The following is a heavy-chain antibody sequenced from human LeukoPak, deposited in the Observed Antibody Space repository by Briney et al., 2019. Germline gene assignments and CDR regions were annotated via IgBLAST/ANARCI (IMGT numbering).Heavy chain of an antibody. Sequence: SETLSLTCAVYGGSFSGYYWSWIRQPPGKGLEWIGEINHSGSTNYNPSLKSRVTISVDTSKNQFSLKLSSVTAADTAVYYCARWRSSWGFDYWGQGTLVTVSS. V-gene: IGHV4-34*01. CDR2: INHSGST. CDR1: GGSFSGYY. CDR3: ARWRSSWGFDY. J-gene: IGHJ4*02. D-gene: IGHD6-13*01.